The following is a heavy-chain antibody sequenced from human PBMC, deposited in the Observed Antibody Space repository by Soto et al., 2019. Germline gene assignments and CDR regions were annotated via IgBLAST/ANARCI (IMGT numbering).Heavy chain of an antibody. CDR3: ATNYGSGSTHFDY. J-gene: IGHJ4*02. D-gene: IGHD3-10*01. Sequence: QVQLVQSGAEVKKPGSSVKVSCTASEGTFNSYTISWVRQAPGQGLERMGRVVPILGMADFARKFQGRVMITADKSTSTAYMVLSSLRSDDTAVYYCATNYGSGSTHFDYWGQGTLVTVSS. CDR2: VVPILGMA. V-gene: IGHV1-69*02. CDR1: EGTFNSYT.